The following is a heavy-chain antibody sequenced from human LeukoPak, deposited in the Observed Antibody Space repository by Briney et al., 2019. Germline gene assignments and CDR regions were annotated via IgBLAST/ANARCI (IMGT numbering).Heavy chain of an antibody. CDR3: AAREDSYYYYGMDV. J-gene: IGHJ6*02. D-gene: IGHD2-15*01. CDR1: GGTFSSYA. CDR2: IIPILGIA. Sequence: SVKVSCKASGGTFSSYAISWVRQAPGQGLEWMGRIIPILGIANYAQKFQGRVTITADKSTSTAYMELSSLRSEDTAVFYCAAREDSYYYYGMDVWGQGTTVTVSS. V-gene: IGHV1-69*04.